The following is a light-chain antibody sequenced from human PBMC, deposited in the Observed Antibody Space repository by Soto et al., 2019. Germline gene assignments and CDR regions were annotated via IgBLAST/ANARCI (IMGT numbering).Light chain of an antibody. J-gene: IGLJ2*01. V-gene: IGLV3-21*04. CDR3: QVWDSSSDHLVV. CDR1: NIGSKS. Sequence: SSELTQPPSVSVAPGKTARITCGGNNIGSKSVHWYQQKPGQAPVLGIYYDSDRPSGIPERFSGSNSGNTATLTISRVEAGDEADYYCQVWDSSSDHLVVFGGGTKVTVL. CDR2: YDS.